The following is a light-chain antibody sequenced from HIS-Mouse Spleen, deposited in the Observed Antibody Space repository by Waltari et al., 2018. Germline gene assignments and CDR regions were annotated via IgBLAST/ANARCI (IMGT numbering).Light chain of an antibody. CDR2: EDS. Sequence: SYELTQPPSVSVSPGQTARITCPGDALPKKYAYWYTPKSGQAPVLVIYEDSKRPSGHPGGFSGSSSGTMATLTISGAQVEDEADYYCYSTDSSGNHRVFGGGTKLTVL. J-gene: IGLJ2*01. V-gene: IGLV3-10*01. CDR3: YSTDSSGNHRV. CDR1: ALPKKY.